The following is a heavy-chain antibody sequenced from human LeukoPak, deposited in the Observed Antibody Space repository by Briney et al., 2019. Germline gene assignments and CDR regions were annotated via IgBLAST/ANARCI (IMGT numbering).Heavy chain of an antibody. CDR2: IKQDGSEK. CDR3: ARDLEYGDYMY. D-gene: IGHD4-17*01. CDR1: GFTFSSYW. J-gene: IGHJ4*02. V-gene: IGHV3-7*01. Sequence: GGSLRLSCAASGFTFSSYWMSWVRQAPGKGLEWVANIKQDGSEKYYVDSVKGRFTISRDNAKNSLYLQMNSLRAEDTAVYCCARDLEYGDYMYWGQGTLVTVSS.